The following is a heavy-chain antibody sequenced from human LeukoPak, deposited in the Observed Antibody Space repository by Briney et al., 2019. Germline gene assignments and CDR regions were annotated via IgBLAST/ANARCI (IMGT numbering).Heavy chain of an antibody. Sequence: GGSLRLSCVASGFTFNLGMHWVRQAPGKGLEWVAVIWYDGSNKYYADSVKGRFAISRDDSKNTLYLQMNSLRVEDTAVYYCARDRSVLWFDPWGQGTLVTVSS. J-gene: IGHJ5*02. CDR2: IWYDGSNK. D-gene: IGHD3-10*02. V-gene: IGHV3-33*01. CDR3: ARDRSVLWFDP. CDR1: GFTFNLG.